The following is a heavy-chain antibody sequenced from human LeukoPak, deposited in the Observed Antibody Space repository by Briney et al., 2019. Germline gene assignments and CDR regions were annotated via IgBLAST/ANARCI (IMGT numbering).Heavy chain of an antibody. V-gene: IGHV1-2*02. J-gene: IGHJ3*02. Sequence: ASVKVSCKASGYTFTGYYLHWVRQAPGQGLEWMGWINLDSGGTKYAQKFQGGVTVTRDTSISTAYMELSRLRSDDTAVYYCARLWFAGDDTFDMWGQGTMVTVSS. CDR2: INLDSGGT. CDR3: ARLWFAGDDTFDM. CDR1: GYTFTGYY. D-gene: IGHD3-10*01.